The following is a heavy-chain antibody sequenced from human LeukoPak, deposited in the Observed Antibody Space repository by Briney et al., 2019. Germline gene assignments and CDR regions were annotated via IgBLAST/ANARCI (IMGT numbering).Heavy chain of an antibody. J-gene: IGHJ4*02. CDR3: ARVGKYCSSGTCYPYHFDY. D-gene: IGHD2-15*01. CDR1: GDSISTGGYY. Sequence: PSETLSLTCTVSGDSISTGGYYWSWIRQPPGKGLEWIGYIYYSGSTYYNPSLKSRVTMSVDTSKNQFSLKLSSVTAADTAVYYCARVGKYCSSGTCYPYHFDYWGQGTLVTVSS. V-gene: IGHV4-30-4*01. CDR2: IYYSGST.